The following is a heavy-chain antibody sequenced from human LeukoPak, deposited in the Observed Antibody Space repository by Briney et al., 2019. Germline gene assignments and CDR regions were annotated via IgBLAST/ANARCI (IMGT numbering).Heavy chain of an antibody. CDR3: ARTFYSGSYYDGFDI. D-gene: IGHD1-26*01. V-gene: IGHV4-59*01. CDR2: IYYSGST. CDR1: GGSISSYY. J-gene: IGHJ3*02. Sequence: SETLSLTCTVSGGSISSYYWSWIRQPPGKGLEWIGYIYYSGSTNYNPSLKSRVTILVDTSKNQFSLKLSSVTAADTAVYFCARTFYSGSYYDGFDIWGQGTMVTVSS.